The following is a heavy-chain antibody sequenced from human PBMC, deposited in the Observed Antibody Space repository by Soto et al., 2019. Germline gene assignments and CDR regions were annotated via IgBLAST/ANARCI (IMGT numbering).Heavy chain of an antibody. D-gene: IGHD2-2*01. Sequence: SGPTLVNPTQTLTLTCTFSVFSLNTNGMSVSWIRQPPGKALEWLAHINWNDDIFYSTSLRTRLTISKDTSKNQVVLTLTNIDPEDTATYYCVRFRTPPAGRDRWYHDYWGQGTLVTVSS. CDR1: VFSLNTNGMS. V-gene: IGHV2-70*17. J-gene: IGHJ4*02. CDR2: INWNDDI. CDR3: VRFRTPPAGRDRWYHDY.